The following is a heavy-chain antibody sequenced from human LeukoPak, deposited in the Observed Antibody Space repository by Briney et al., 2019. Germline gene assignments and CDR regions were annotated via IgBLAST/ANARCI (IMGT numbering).Heavy chain of an antibody. D-gene: IGHD6-25*01. V-gene: IGHV4-59*01. Sequence: PSETLSRTFTVTGGSISGYYWSWIRQPPGKGLEWIGYIYYSVSTNYNPSLKSRVTISVDTSKNQFSLKLTSVTSADTALYYCARGRGYADYWGQGALVTVSS. J-gene: IGHJ4*02. CDR3: ARGRGYADY. CDR2: IYYSVST. CDR1: GGSISGYY.